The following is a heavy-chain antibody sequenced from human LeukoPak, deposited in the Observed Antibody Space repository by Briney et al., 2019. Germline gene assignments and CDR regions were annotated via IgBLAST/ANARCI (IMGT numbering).Heavy chain of an antibody. CDR3: AKDIRYYDFWSGYYKAEDYYYGMDV. Sequence: PGGSLRLSCAASGFTFDDYAMHWVRQAPGKGLEWVSGISWNSGSIGYADSVKGRFTISRDNAKNSLYLQMNSLRAEDTALYYCAKDIRYYDFWSGYYKAEDYYYGMDVWGQGTTVTASS. CDR1: GFTFDDYA. CDR2: ISWNSGSI. D-gene: IGHD3-3*01. V-gene: IGHV3-9*01. J-gene: IGHJ6*02.